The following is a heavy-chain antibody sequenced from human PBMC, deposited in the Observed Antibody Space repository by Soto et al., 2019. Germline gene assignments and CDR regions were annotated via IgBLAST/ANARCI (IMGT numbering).Heavy chain of an antibody. D-gene: IGHD1-7*01. CDR1: GFTFSSYS. V-gene: IGHV3-21*04. J-gene: IGHJ5*02. Sequence: GGSLRLSCAASGFTFSSYSMNWVRQAPGKGLEWVSCSSSNSSSIYYADSVKGRFTISRDNAKNTLYLQMNSLRAEDTAVYYCAKDKNWNYVDWFDPWGQGTLVTVSS. CDR2: SSSNSSSI. CDR3: AKDKNWNYVDWFDP.